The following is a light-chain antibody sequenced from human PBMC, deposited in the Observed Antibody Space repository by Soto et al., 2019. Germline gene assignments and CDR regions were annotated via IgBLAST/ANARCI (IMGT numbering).Light chain of an antibody. V-gene: IGLV1-36*01. CDR1: SSNIGNNA. CDR3: ATWDDRLNGHV. Sequence: QAVVTQPPSVSDAPRQRVTISCSGSSSNIGNNAVNWYQQLPGKAPKLLIYYDDLLPSGVSDRFSGSKSGTSASLAISGLQSEDEADYYCATWDDRLNGHVFGTGTKLTVL. J-gene: IGLJ1*01. CDR2: YDD.